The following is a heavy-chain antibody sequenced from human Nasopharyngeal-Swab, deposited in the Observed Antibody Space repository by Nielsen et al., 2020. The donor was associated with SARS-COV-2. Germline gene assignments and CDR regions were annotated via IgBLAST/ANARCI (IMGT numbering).Heavy chain of an antibody. V-gene: IGHV4-39*01. Sequence: WIRQPPGKGLEWIGSIYYSGSTYYNPSLKSRVTISVDTSKNQFSLKLSSVTAADTAVYYCARHGRPYNSSWYSNTGQSIDYWGQGTLVTVSS. CDR3: ARHGRPYNSSWYSNTGQSIDY. CDR2: IYYSGST. D-gene: IGHD6-13*01. J-gene: IGHJ4*02.